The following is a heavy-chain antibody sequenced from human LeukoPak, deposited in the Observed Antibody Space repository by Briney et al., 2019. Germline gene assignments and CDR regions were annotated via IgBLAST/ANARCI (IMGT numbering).Heavy chain of an antibody. CDR3: ARIRDGYNDAYDI. Sequence: ASVKVSCKASGYTFTSHYMHWVRQAPGQRLEWMGLINPGGDNTKYAQNFQGRVTMTSDTSARAVYMELSSLSSEDTAIYYCARIRDGYNDAYDIWGQGTVVTVPS. D-gene: IGHD5-24*01. CDR2: INPGGDNT. J-gene: IGHJ3*02. V-gene: IGHV1-46*01. CDR1: GYTFTSHY.